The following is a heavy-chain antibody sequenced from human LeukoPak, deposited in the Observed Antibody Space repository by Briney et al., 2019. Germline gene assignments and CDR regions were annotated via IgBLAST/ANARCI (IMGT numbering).Heavy chain of an antibody. CDR2: IIPIFGTA. J-gene: IGHJ6*02. V-gene: IGHV1-69*13. D-gene: IGHD5-12*01. CDR1: GGTFSSYA. Sequence: SVTVSCTASGGTFSSYAISWVRQAPGQGLEWMGGIIPIFGTANYAQKFQGRVTITADESTSTAYMELSSLRSEDTAVYYCARGRIVATILSYYGMDVWGQGTTVTVSS. CDR3: ARGRIVATILSYYGMDV.